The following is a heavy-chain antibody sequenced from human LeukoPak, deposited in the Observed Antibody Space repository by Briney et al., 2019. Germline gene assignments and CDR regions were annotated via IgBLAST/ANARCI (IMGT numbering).Heavy chain of an antibody. V-gene: IGHV1-46*03. CDR2: INPSGGST. CDR3: IRGMVRGVNDY. CDR1: GYTFTSYY. J-gene: IGHJ4*02. Sequence: ASVKVSCKASGYTFTSYYMHWVRQAPGQGLEWMGIINPSGGSTSYAQKFQGRVTMTRDTSTSTVYMELSRLRSDDTAVYYCIRGMVRGVNDYWGQGTLVTVSS. D-gene: IGHD3-10*01.